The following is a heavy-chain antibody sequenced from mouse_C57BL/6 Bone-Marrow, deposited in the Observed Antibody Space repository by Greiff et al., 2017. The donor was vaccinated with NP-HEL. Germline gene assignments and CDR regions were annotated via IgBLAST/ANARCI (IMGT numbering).Heavy chain of an antibody. CDR1: GYTFTSYW. Sequence: QVQLQQPGAELVKPGASVKLSCKASGYTFTSYWMQWVKQRPGQGLEWIGEIDPSDSYTNSNQKFKGKATLTVDTSSSTAYMQLSSLTSEDSAVYYCARGNYPDYWGQGTTLTVSS. J-gene: IGHJ2*01. CDR2: IDPSDSYT. V-gene: IGHV1-50*01. CDR3: ARGNYPDY.